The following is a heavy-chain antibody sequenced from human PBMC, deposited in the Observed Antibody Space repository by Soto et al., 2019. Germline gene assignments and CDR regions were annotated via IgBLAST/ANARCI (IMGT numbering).Heavy chain of an antibody. V-gene: IGHV3-30*14. CDR1: GFTFNTFA. CDR2: ISYDGSNT. Sequence: GGSLRLSCSGSGFTFNTFAMHWVRQAPGKGLEWMAVISYDGSNTHYGGSVKGRFTISRDNSKNTLYLQMNSLRAEDTAVYYCAILAFPDYHDSSGYRRAFDIWGQGTMVTVSS. D-gene: IGHD3-22*01. J-gene: IGHJ3*02. CDR3: AILAFPDYHDSSGYRRAFDI.